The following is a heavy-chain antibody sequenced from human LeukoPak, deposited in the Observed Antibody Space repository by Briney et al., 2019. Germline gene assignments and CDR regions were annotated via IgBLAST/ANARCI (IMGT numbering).Heavy chain of an antibody. V-gene: IGHV1-24*01. Sequence: APVKVSCKVSGYTLTELSMHWVRQAPGKGLEWMGGFDPEDGETIYAQKFQGRVTMTEDTSTDTAYMELSSLRSEDTAVYYCATKGGVVTFFGVANDAFDIWGQGTMVTASS. CDR2: FDPEDGET. D-gene: IGHD4-23*01. J-gene: IGHJ3*02. CDR3: ATKGGVVTFFGVANDAFDI. CDR1: GYTLTELS.